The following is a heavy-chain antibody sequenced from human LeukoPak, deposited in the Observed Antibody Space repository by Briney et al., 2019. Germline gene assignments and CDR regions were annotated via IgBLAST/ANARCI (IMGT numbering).Heavy chain of an antibody. J-gene: IGHJ6*03. CDR3: ARGLTGDPNLGYYYYYMDV. CDR1: GYSISNGYY. V-gene: IGHV4-38-2*02. Sequence: TSETLSLTCTISGYSISNGYYGGWTRQPPGQGLAWIGGIYYSGSTYYNPSLKSRVTITVDTTKNHFYLKVSSVTAADTAVYYCARGLTGDPNLGYYYYYMDVWGKGTTVTISS. CDR2: IYYSGST. D-gene: IGHD7-27*01.